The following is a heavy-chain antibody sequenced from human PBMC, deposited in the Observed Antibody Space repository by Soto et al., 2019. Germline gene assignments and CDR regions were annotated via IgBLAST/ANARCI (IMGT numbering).Heavy chain of an antibody. Sequence: PSDTLSLTCTVSGGSISSGDYYWSWIRQPPGKGLEWMGYIYYSGSTYYNPSLKSRVTISVDTSKNQFSLKLNSVTAADTAVYYCASSYYDSSGYYSGYYYYAMDVWGQGTTVTVSS. D-gene: IGHD3-22*01. CDR2: IYYSGST. J-gene: IGHJ6*02. CDR3: ASSYYDSSGYYSGYYYYAMDV. V-gene: IGHV4-30-4*02. CDR1: GGSISSGDYY.